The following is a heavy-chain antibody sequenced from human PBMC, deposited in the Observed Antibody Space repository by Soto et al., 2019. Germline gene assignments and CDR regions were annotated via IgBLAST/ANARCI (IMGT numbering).Heavy chain of an antibody. CDR1: GFSLSTSGVG. CDR3: AHKPSLGYCSGGSCYGGAFDI. J-gene: IGHJ3*02. D-gene: IGHD2-15*01. Sequence: QITLKESGPTLVKPTQTLTLTCTFSGFSLSTSGVGVGWIRQPPGKALEWLALIYWDDDKRYSPSLKSRLTITKDTSKNQVVLTMTNMDPVDTATYYCAHKPSLGYCSGGSCYGGAFDICGQGTMVTVSS. CDR2: IYWDDDK. V-gene: IGHV2-5*02.